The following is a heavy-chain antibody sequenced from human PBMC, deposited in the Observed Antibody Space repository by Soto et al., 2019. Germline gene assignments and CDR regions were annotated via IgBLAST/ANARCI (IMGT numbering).Heavy chain of an antibody. Sequence: ASVKVSCKASGYTFTSYYMHWVRQAPGQGLEWMGIINPSGGSTSYAQKFQGRVTMTRDTSTSTVYMELSSLRSEDTAVYYCATGTQWLGTPYYYYGMDVWGQGTTVTV. CDR2: INPSGGST. CDR1: GYTFTSYY. D-gene: IGHD6-19*01. CDR3: ATGTQWLGTPYYYYGMDV. V-gene: IGHV1-46*01. J-gene: IGHJ6*02.